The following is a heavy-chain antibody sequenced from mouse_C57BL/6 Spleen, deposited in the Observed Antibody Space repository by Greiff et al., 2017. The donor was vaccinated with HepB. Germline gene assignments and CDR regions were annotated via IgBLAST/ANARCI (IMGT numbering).Heavy chain of an antibody. CDR3: ARSARYSYYYAMDY. CDR2: IYPGSGST. CDR1: GYTFTSYW. D-gene: IGHD2-12*01. V-gene: IGHV1-55*01. J-gene: IGHJ4*01. Sequence: VQLQQSGAELVKPGASVKMSCKASGYTFTSYWITWVKQRPGQGLEWIGDIYPGSGSTNYNEKFKSKATLTVDTSSSTAYMQLSSLTSEDSAVYYCARSARYSYYYAMDYWGQGTSVTVAS.